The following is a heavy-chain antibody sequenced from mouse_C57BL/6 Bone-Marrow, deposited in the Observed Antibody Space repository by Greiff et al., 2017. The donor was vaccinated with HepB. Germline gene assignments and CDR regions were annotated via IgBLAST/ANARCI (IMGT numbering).Heavy chain of an antibody. CDR2: IDPSDSYT. Sequence: VQLQQPGAELVMPGASVKLSCKASGYTFTSYWMHWVKQRPGQGLEWIGEIDPSDSYTNYNQKFKGKSTLTVDKSSSTAYMQLSSLTSEDSAVYYCARRGGFITTVPYYFDYWGQGTTLTVSS. CDR1: GYTFTSYW. CDR3: ARRGGFITTVPYYFDY. J-gene: IGHJ2*01. V-gene: IGHV1-69*01. D-gene: IGHD1-1*01.